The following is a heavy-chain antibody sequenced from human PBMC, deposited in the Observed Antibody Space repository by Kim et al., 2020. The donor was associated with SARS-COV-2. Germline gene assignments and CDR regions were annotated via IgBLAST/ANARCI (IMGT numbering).Heavy chain of an antibody. CDR2: ISYTGST. CDR1: GAYTSNFY. CDR3: ARLRYFDWLPDY. D-gene: IGHD3-9*01. J-gene: IGHJ4*02. Sequence: SETLSLTCTVSGAYTSNFYWSWIRQPPGKGLEWIGYISYTGSTNYNPSLKSRVTISVDTSESQFSLKLSSVTAADTAVYYCARLRYFDWLPDYWGQGTLVTVSS. V-gene: IGHV4-59*13.